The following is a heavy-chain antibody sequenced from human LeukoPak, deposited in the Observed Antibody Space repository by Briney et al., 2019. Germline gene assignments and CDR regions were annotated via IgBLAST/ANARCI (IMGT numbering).Heavy chain of an antibody. CDR3: ARGRGYYFDY. J-gene: IGHJ4*02. Sequence: SQTLSLTCAVSGGSISSGGYSWRWIRQPPGKGLEWIGYIYHSGSTYYNPSLKSRVTISVDRSKNQFSLKLISVTAADTAVYYCARGRGYYFDYWGQGTLVTVSS. CDR2: IYHSGST. CDR1: GGSISSGGYS. V-gene: IGHV4-30-2*01.